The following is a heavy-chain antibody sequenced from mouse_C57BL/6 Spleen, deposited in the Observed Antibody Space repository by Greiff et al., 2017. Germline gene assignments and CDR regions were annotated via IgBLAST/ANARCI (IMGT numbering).Heavy chain of an antibody. CDR1: GYSFTDYN. Sequence: EVHLVESGPELVKPGASVKISCKASGYSFTDYNMNWVKQSNGKSLEWIGVINPNYGTTSYNQKFKGKATLTVDQSSSTAYMQLNSLTSEDSAVYYCARSLNWDGEYYFDYWGQGTTLTVSS. D-gene: IGHD4-1*01. J-gene: IGHJ2*01. CDR3: ARSLNWDGEYYFDY. CDR2: INPNYGTT. V-gene: IGHV1-39*01.